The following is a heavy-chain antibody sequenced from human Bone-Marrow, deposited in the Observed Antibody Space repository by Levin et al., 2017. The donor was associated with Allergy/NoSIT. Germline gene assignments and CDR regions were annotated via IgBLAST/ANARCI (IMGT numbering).Heavy chain of an antibody. CDR1: GFTFNMYW. CDR2: INSDASST. CDR3: ARVGRYDTNNFYRWWGAFDI. V-gene: IGHV3-74*01. Sequence: AGGSLRLSCAASGFTFNMYWMHWVRQVPGKGLVWVSRINSDASSTSYADSVKGRFSISRDNAKNTVYLQMNSLRAEDTAVYYCARVGRYDTNNFYRWWGAFDIWGQGTKVTVSS. J-gene: IGHJ3*02. D-gene: IGHD3-22*01.